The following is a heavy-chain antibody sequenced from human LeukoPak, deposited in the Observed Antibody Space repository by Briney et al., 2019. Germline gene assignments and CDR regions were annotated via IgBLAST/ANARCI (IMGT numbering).Heavy chain of an antibody. V-gene: IGHV3-23*01. Sequence: PGGSLRLSCAASGFTFSSYAMSWVRQAPGKGLEWVSAISGSGGSTYYADSVKGRFTISRDNSKNTLYLQMNSLGAEDTAVYYCAKDTDSSSWYALEPIDYWGQGTLVTVSS. CDR3: AKDTDSSSWYALEPIDY. CDR1: GFTFSSYA. CDR2: ISGSGGST. D-gene: IGHD6-13*01. J-gene: IGHJ4*02.